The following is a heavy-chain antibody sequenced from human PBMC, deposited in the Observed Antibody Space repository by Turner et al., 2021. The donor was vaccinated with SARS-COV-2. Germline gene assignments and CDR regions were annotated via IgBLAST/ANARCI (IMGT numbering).Heavy chain of an antibody. J-gene: IGHJ3*02. CDR2: IGYAGDT. Sequence: EAQLVEFGGGLVQPGGSLRLSCAASGFTIGSHDMHWVRQATGEGLEGVSGIGYAGDTYYPGSVKGRFTISRENAKNSLYLQMNSLRAGDTAVYYCARAGIGYCTSTSCYMGAFDIWGQGTMVTVSS. D-gene: IGHD2-2*02. CDR1: GFTIGSHD. V-gene: IGHV3-13*01. CDR3: ARAGIGYCTSTSCYMGAFDI.